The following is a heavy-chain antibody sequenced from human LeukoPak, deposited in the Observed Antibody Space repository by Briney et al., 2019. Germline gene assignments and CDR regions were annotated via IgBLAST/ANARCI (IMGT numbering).Heavy chain of an antibody. CDR2: IYYSGST. V-gene: IGHV4-39*07. D-gene: IGHD3-9*01. Sequence: SETLSLTCTVSGGSISSSSYYWGWIRQPPGKGLEWIGSIYYSGSTYYNPSLKSRVTISVDTSKNQFSLKLSSVTAADTAVYYCARETGKNDYWGQGTLVTVSS. CDR3: ARETGKNDY. J-gene: IGHJ4*02. CDR1: GGSISSSSYY.